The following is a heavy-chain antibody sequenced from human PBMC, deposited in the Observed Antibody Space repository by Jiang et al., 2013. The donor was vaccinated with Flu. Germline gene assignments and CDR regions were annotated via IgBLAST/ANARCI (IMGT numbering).Heavy chain of an antibody. Sequence: GAEVKKPGASVKVSCKASGYTFTSYGISWVRQAPGQGLEWMGWISAYNGNTNYAQKLQGRVTMTTDTSTSTAYMELRSLRSDDTAVYYCARDRVVVPAADYEGDYGDLSRQNDAFD. CDR2: ISAYNGNT. CDR3: ARDRVVVPAADYEGDYGDLSRQNDAFD. J-gene: IGHJ3*02. D-gene: IGHD2-2*01. CDR1: GYTFTSYG. V-gene: IGHV1-18*01.